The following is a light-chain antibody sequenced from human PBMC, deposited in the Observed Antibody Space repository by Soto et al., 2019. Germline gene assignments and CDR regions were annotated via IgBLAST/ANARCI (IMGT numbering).Light chain of an antibody. CDR1: QSVSSSY. CDR3: QQYGSSPPIT. Sequence: EIVLTQSLDTLSLSPGERATLSCRASQSVSSSYLAWYQQKPGQAPRLLIYGASSRATGIPDRFSGSGSGTDFTLTISRLESEDFAVYYCQQYGSSPPITFGQGTRLEIK. J-gene: IGKJ5*01. V-gene: IGKV3-20*01. CDR2: GAS.